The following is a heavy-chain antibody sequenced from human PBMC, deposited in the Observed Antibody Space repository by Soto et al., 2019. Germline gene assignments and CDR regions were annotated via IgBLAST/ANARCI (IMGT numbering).Heavy chain of an antibody. V-gene: IGHV4-4*07. CDR1: GGSLNNYY. CDR2: IYTVGST. D-gene: IGHD3-16*01. Sequence: SETLSLTCTVSGGSLNNYYWSWIRQPAGRGLEWIGRIYTVGSTNYNPSLKSRVTMSIDTSKNQFSLRLTSVTAADTAVYYCARSPLTHSYAQFDSWGQGSLVTVSS. J-gene: IGHJ4*02. CDR3: ARSPLTHSYAQFDS.